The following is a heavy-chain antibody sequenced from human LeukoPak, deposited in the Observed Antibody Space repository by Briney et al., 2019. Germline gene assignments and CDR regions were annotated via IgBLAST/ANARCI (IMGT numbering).Heavy chain of an antibody. Sequence: PGRSLRLSCAASGFTFSSYGMHWVRQAPGKGLEWVAFIRYDGSNKYYADSVKGRFTISRDNSKNTLYLQMNSLRAEDTAVYYCAKLTSHPSSSWDDYWGQGTLVTVSS. J-gene: IGHJ4*02. D-gene: IGHD6-13*01. CDR2: IRYDGSNK. CDR3: AKLTSHPSSSWDDY. CDR1: GFTFSSYG. V-gene: IGHV3-30*02.